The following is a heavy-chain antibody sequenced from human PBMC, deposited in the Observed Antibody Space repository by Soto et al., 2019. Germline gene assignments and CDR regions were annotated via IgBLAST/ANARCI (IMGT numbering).Heavy chain of an antibody. CDR1: GYTFTSYG. CDR3: ESSCSSIRYLAL. J-gene: IGHJ2*01. Sequence: QVQLVQSGAEVKKPGASVKVSCKASGYTFTSYGICWVRQAPGQGLEWMGWISGYNGNTNYAQNLQGRVTMTTDPSDSAVYMELRSLRSDDQVVAYCESSCSSIRYLALWGRGTLVIVYS. CDR2: ISGYNGNT. D-gene: IGHD2-2*01. V-gene: IGHV1-18*01.